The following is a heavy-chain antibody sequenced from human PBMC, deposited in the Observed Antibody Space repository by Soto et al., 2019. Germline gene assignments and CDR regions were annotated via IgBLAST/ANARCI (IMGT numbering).Heavy chain of an antibody. CDR2: IGTAGDT. Sequence: EVQLVESGGGLVQPGGSLRLSCAASGFTFSSYDMHWVRQATGKGLEWVSAIGTAGDTYYPGSVKCRFTISRENAKNSLYLQMNSLRAGDTAVYYCARGRRLAQEFDYWGQGTLVTVSS. CDR3: ARGRRLAQEFDY. CDR1: GFTFSSYD. D-gene: IGHD6-19*01. V-gene: IGHV3-13*04. J-gene: IGHJ4*02.